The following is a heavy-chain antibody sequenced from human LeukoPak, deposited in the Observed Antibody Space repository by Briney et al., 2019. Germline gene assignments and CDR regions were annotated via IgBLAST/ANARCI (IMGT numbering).Heavy chain of an antibody. D-gene: IGHD3-10*01. CDR2: IYYSGST. CDR1: GGSISSSSYY. J-gene: IGHJ6*03. Sequence: PSETLSLTCTVSGGSISSSSYYWGWIRQPPGKGLEWIGSIYYSGSTYYNPSLKSRVTISVDTSKNQFSLKLSSVTAADTAVYYCARGVYYGSGSYYLLPYYYYYYMDVWGKGTTVTVSS. CDR3: ARGVYYGSGSYYLLPYYYYYYMDV. V-gene: IGHV4-39*07.